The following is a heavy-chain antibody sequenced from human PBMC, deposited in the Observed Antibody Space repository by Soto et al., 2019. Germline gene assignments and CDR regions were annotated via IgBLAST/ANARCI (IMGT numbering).Heavy chain of an antibody. D-gene: IGHD6-13*01. CDR2: ISYDGSNK. J-gene: IGHJ4*02. CDR3: AKGEQPIY. V-gene: IGHV3-30*18. Sequence: QVQLVESGGGVVQPGRSLRLSCAASGFTFSSYGMHWVRQAPGKGLEWVAVISYDGSNKYYADSVKGRFTISRDNSKNTLYLQMNSLRAEATAVYYCAKGEQPIYWGKGTLVTVSS. CDR1: GFTFSSYG.